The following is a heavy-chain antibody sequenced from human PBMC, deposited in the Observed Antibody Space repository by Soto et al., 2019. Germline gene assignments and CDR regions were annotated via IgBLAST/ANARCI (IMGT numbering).Heavy chain of an antibody. V-gene: IGHV3-23*01. CDR1: GFTFSSYA. D-gene: IGHD2-2*01. CDR2: VGTSAST. J-gene: IGHJ4*02. Sequence: DVQLLESGGGLVQPGGSLRLSCAASGFTFSSYAMSWVRQAPGKGLEWVSTVGTSASTYYADSVKGRFTISRDNSKNTLYLQTNSLRAEDTAIYYCADLSRYCTSANCDWGQGTLVTVSS. CDR3: ADLSRYCTSANCD.